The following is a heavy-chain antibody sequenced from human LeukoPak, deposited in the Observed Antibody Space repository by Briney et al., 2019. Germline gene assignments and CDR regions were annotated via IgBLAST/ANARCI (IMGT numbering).Heavy chain of an antibody. V-gene: IGHV3-7*01. CDR1: GFSFSSWS. CDR2: MKEEGSER. CDR3: ARENWGRFDY. J-gene: IGHJ4*02. D-gene: IGHD7-27*01. Sequence: GGSLRLSCAASGFSFSSWSMSWVRQAPGKRLEWVGNMKEEGSERYYVDSVQGRFTISRDNAKSSVYLQMNSLRGEDTAVYYCARENWGRFDYWGQGTLVTVSS.